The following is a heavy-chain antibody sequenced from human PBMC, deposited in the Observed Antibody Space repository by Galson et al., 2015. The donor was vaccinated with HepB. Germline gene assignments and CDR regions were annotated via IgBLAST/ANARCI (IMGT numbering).Heavy chain of an antibody. CDR3: AKDIFDTMVRGDPGGMDV. CDR1: GFTFDDYA. V-gene: IGHV3-9*01. Sequence: SLRLSCAASGFTFDDYAMHWVRQAPGKGLEWVSGISWNSGSIGYADSVKGRFTISRDNAKNSLYLQMNSLRAEDTALYYCAKDIFDTMVRGDPGGMDVWGQGTTVTVSS. J-gene: IGHJ6*02. CDR2: ISWNSGSI. D-gene: IGHD3-10*01.